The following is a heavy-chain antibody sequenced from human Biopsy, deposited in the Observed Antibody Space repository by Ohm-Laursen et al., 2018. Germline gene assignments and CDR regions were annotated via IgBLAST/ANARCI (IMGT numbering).Heavy chain of an antibody. D-gene: IGHD3-3*01. V-gene: IGHV1-2*02. CDR3: ATRGGDDFWSGHYSEIYYYYTLDV. J-gene: IGHJ6*02. CDR1: GYTYPDYY. CDR2: IKPNNGDT. Sequence: SSVKVSCKGSGYTYPDYYVHWVRQAPGQGLEWMGWIKPNNGDTDYSQRFQGRVTLAWDRSTSTGYMEVSSLRSGDTALYYCATRGGDDFWSGHYSEIYYYYTLDVWGQGTTVTVSS.